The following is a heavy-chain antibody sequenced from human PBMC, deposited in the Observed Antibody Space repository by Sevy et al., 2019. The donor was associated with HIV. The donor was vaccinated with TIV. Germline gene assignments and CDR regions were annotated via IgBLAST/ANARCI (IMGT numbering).Heavy chain of an antibody. CDR2: IIPIFGTA. D-gene: IGHD5-12*01. CDR3: ARGRDGYFFDY. J-gene: IGHJ4*02. V-gene: IGHV1-69*13. CDR1: GGTFSSYA. Sequence: ASVKVSCKASGGTFSSYAIGWVRQAPGQGLEWMGGIIPIFGTANYAQKFQGRVTITADESTSTAYMELSSLRSEDTAVYYCARGRDGYFFDYWGQGTLVTVSS.